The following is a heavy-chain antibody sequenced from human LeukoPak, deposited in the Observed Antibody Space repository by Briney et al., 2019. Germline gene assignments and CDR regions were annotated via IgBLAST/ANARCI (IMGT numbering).Heavy chain of an antibody. D-gene: IGHD2-15*01. CDR2: ISAYNGNT. CDR1: GYTFTSYA. V-gene: IGHV1-18*01. CDR3: ARGSGCSVGRCYSHRFYP. Sequence: GASVKVSCKASGYTFTSYAISWVRQAPGQGLEWMGWISAYNGNTNYAQKLQVRATITRDTSTSTAYMELTSLRSDDTAVYYCARGSGCSVGRCYSHRFYPWGEGTLVTVSS. J-gene: IGHJ5*02.